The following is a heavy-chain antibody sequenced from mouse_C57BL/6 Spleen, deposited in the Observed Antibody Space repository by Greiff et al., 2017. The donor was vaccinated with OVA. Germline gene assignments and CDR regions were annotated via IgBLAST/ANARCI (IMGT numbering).Heavy chain of an antibody. CDR3: AREGYGSRYDAMDY. V-gene: IGHV1-69*01. Sequence: QVQLQQPGAELVMPGASVKLSCKASGYTFTSYWMHWVKQRPGQGLEWIGEIDPSDSSTNYNQKFKGKSTLTVDKSSSTDYMQLSSLTSEDSAFYYCAREGYGSRYDAMDYWGQGTSVTVSS. CDR2: IDPSDSST. D-gene: IGHD1-1*01. CDR1: GYTFTSYW. J-gene: IGHJ4*01.